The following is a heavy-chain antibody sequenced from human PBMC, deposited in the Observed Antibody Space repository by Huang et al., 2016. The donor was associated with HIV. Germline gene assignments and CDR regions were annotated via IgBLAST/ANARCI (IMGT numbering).Heavy chain of an antibody. CDR2: ISYDGRSD. V-gene: IGHV3-30*04. CDR1: GFTFNNFA. Sequence: QVQLVESGGGVVQPGTSLRLSCTASGFTFNNFAMPWVRQAPGKGLGGVAVISYDGRSDRYSDSVKGRFTIFRDNDKNTLSLEMNRLRHDDTAVYYCAKESRWFSDLDQWGQGTLVTVSS. CDR3: AKESRWFSDLDQ. D-gene: IGHD2-15*01. J-gene: IGHJ5*02.